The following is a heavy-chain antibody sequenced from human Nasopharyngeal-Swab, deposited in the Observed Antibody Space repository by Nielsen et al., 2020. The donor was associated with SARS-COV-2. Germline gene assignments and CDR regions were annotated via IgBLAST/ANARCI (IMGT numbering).Heavy chain of an antibody. J-gene: IGHJ6*03. Sequence: WIRQPPGKGLEWIGEIFHSGNTNYNPSLKSRVTISVDKSKNQFSLKLTSVTAADTAIYYCAILVAPAALWEGGAHDYMDVWGKGTTVTVSS. D-gene: IGHD2-2*01. CDR2: IFHSGNT. CDR3: AILVAPAALWEGGAHDYMDV. V-gene: IGHV4-4*02.